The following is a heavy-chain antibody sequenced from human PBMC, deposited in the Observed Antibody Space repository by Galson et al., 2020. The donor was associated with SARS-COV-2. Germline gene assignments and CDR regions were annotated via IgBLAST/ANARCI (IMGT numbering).Heavy chain of an antibody. D-gene: IGHD3-9*01. Sequence: GGSLRLSCVASGFTFSTYAMTWVRQAPGQGLQWVSAINAGVTFYADAVKGRFTISRDNPMNTLYLQMNSLRADDTAVYYCARETGLGSNWSDPWGQGTLVTVSS. CDR3: ARETGLGSNWSDP. V-gene: IGHV3-23*01. CDR2: INAGVT. J-gene: IGHJ5*02. CDR1: GFTFSTYA.